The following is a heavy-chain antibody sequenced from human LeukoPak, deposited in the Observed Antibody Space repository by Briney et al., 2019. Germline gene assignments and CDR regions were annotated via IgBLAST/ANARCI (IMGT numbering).Heavy chain of an antibody. J-gene: IGHJ6*03. CDR1: GFTFSSYA. V-gene: IGHV3-23*01. CDR2: ISGSGGST. CDR3: AKVRDGRSTGRTYYYYMDV. D-gene: IGHD1-26*01. Sequence: GGSLRLSCAASGFTFSSYAMSWVRQAPGKGLECVSAISGSGGSTYYADSVKGRFTISRDNSKKTLYLQMNSLRVEDTAVFYCAKVRDGRSTGRTYYYYMDVWGKGTTVTVSS.